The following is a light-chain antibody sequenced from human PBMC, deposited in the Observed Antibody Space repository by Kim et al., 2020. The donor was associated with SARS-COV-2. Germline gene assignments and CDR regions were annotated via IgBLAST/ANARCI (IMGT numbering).Light chain of an antibody. V-gene: IGLV10-54*01. Sequence: QTATLHSTGNSNNDGNKRAAWLQQHPGHPPKLLSDGNNSRPSGISERLSASRSGNTASLTITGLQPADEADYYCSAWESSLSAWVFGGGTQLTVL. J-gene: IGLJ3*02. CDR1: SNNDGNKR. CDR3: SAWESSLSAWV. CDR2: GNN.